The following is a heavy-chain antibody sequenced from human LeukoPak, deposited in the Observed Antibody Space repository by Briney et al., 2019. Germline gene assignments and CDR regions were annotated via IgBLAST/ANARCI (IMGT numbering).Heavy chain of an antibody. CDR2: IWYDGSNK. D-gene: IGHD3-10*01. CDR1: GFTFSSYG. CDR3: AKAAQSRLRYYGSGSYEDY. J-gene: IGHJ4*02. Sequence: PGGSLRLSCAAPGFTFSSYGMHWVRQAPGKGLEWVAVIWYDGSNKYYADSVKGRFTISRDNSKNTLYLQMNSLRAEDTAVYYCAKAAQSRLRYYGSGSYEDYWGQGTLVTVSS. V-gene: IGHV3-33*06.